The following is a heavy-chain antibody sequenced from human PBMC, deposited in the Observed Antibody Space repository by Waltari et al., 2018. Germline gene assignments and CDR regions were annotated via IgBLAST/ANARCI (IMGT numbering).Heavy chain of an antibody. J-gene: IGHJ4*02. CDR3: AKAGALTIFGVVIGYFDY. CDR2: MSGICGST. Sequence: EVQLLESGGGLVQPGGSLRLSCAASGFTFSSYAMSWVRQAPGKGLEWVSAMSGICGSTYYAYSVKVRFTISRDNSKHTLYLQMNSLRADDTAVYYCAKAGALTIFGVVIGYFDYWGQGTLVTFSS. D-gene: IGHD3-3*01. V-gene: IGHV3-23*01. CDR1: GFTFSSYA.